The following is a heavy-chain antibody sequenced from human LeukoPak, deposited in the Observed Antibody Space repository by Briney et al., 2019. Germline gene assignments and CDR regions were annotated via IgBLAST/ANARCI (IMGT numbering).Heavy chain of an antibody. CDR2: ISGSGGST. D-gene: IGHD4-17*01. Sequence: GGSLRLSCAASGCTFSSYAMSWVRQAPGKGLEWVSAISGSGGSTYSADSVKGRFTISRDNSKNTLYLQMNSLRAEDTAVYYCAKDRGHDYVHYWGQGTLVTVSS. V-gene: IGHV3-23*01. CDR1: GCTFSSYA. CDR3: AKDRGHDYVHY. J-gene: IGHJ4*02.